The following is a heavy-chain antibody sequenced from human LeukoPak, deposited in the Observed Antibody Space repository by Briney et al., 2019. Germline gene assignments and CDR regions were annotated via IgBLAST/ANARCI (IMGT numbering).Heavy chain of an antibody. Sequence: SETLSLTCAVYGGSFSGYYWSWIRQPPGKGLEWIGEINHSGSTNYNPSLKSRVTISVDTSKNQSSLKLSSVTAADTAVYYCARVYSRSRYDFWSGYLFDYWGQGTLVTVSS. J-gene: IGHJ4*02. CDR3: ARVYSRSRYDFWSGYLFDY. CDR2: INHSGST. D-gene: IGHD3-3*01. V-gene: IGHV4-34*01. CDR1: GGSFSGYY.